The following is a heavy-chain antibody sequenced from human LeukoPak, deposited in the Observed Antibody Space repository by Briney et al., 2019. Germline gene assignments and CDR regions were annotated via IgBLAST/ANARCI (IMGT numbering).Heavy chain of an antibody. CDR1: GGTFSSYT. D-gene: IGHD3-10*01. J-gene: IGHJ4*02. CDR3: ARELGFGQPAF. Sequence: SVKVSCKASGGTFSSYTFTWVRQAPGQGLEWMGRIIQSFGAPNYAQQFQGRVTITTDESTSTVYMALSSLTSQDTAVYYCARELGFGQPAFWGQGTLVTVSS. V-gene: IGHV1-69*05. CDR2: IIQSFGAP.